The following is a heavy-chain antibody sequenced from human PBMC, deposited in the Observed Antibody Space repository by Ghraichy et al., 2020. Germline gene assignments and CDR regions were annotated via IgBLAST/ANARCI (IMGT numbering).Heavy chain of an antibody. CDR2: ICGRSDCK. D-gene: IGHD3/OR15-3a*01. CDR1: GFTFNDYV. V-gene: IGHV3-23*01. J-gene: IGHJ5*02. Sequence: GGSLRLSCAASGFTFNDYVMTWVRQAPGKGLEWVSSICGRSDCKNYADSVKGRFIISRDNSADTLFLQMFSLSAEDTAIYYCSKGRAATLLDFFDPWGQGTLVTVSS. CDR3: SKGRAATLLDFFDP.